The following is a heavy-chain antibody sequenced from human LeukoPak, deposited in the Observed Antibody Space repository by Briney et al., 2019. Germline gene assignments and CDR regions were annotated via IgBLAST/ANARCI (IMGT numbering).Heavy chain of an antibody. Sequence: GGSLRLSCATSGFTFSSHWMHWVRQAPGKGLVWVSRIKDDGSHTNYADSVKGRFTISRDNAKNTLSLQMNSLRAEDTAVYYCARGSGIITGIDERGQGTLVTVSS. CDR2: IKDDGSHT. CDR3: ARGSGIITGIDE. J-gene: IGHJ4*02. CDR1: GFTFSSHW. D-gene: IGHD6-25*01. V-gene: IGHV3-74*01.